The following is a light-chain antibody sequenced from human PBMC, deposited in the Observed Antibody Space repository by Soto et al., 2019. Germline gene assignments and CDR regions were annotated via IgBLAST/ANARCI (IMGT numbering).Light chain of an antibody. V-gene: IGKV1-6*01. Sequence: AIQMTQSPSSLSASVGVSLTITSRARQGIGDYLGWYQLKPGKAPKLLIYAASTLQSGVPPRFSGSGSGTYFTLTISSLHPENFATYYCQQYNSYSWTFGQGTKVDIK. CDR2: AAS. CDR1: QGIGDY. CDR3: QQYNSYSWT. J-gene: IGKJ1*01.